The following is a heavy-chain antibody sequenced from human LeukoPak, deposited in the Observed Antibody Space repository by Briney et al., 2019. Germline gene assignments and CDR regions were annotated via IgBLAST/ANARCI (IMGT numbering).Heavy chain of an antibody. CDR3: ARGDDISPGRVLEY. CDR2: IKGRGDIT. D-gene: IGHD3-9*01. J-gene: IGHJ4*02. Sequence: PGGALRLSCVASAFTFSKHPMSWVRQAPGNGLELVSAIKGRGDITKYADSVIRRFTTSRDNSKNTLYLQMNSLRAVDTAVYCCARGDDISPGRVLEYWGRGTLVTVSS. V-gene: IGHV3-23*01. CDR1: AFTFSKHP.